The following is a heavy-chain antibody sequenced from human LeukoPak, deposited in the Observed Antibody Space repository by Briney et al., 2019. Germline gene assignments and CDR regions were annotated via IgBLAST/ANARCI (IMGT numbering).Heavy chain of an antibody. V-gene: IGHV4-59*08. CDR3: ARHYDSSAYWYYFGY. D-gene: IGHD3-22*01. J-gene: IGHJ4*02. CDR1: GGSINNHY. CDR2: ILYSGST. Sequence: PSETLSLTCTVSGGSINNHYWSWIRQPPGRGLEWIGSILYSGSTDSNPSLKGRVAISVDASKNQFSLKLSSVTAADTAMYFCARHYDSSAYWYYFGYWGQGTLVTVSS.